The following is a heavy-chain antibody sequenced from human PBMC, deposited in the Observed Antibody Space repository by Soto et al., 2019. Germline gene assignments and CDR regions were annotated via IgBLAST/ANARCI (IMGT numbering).Heavy chain of an antibody. Sequence: GGSLRRSCAASGFTFSSYSMNWVRQAPGKGLEWVSAISGSGGTTYYADSVKGRFTISRDNSKITLYLQMNSLRAEDTAVYYCAKVTTKKQYSGYDFDPWGQGTLVTVSS. CDR2: ISGSGGTT. D-gene: IGHD5-12*01. CDR1: GFTFSSYS. CDR3: AKVTTKKQYSGYDFDP. J-gene: IGHJ5*02. V-gene: IGHV3-23*01.